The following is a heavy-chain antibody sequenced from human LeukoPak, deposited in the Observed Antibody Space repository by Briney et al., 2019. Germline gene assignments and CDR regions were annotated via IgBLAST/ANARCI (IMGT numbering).Heavy chain of an antibody. J-gene: IGHJ4*02. D-gene: IGHD5-18*01. V-gene: IGHV3-30*18. Sequence: GGSLRLSCAASGFTFSNYGMHWVRQSPGKGLEWVAIIAYDGSNKYYADSVMGRFTISRDNSKKTLYLQMNNLRAEDTAVYYCAKEKGEDTAYPPWDYWGQGTLVTVSS. CDR1: GFTFSNYG. CDR3: AKEKGEDTAYPPWDY. CDR2: IAYDGSNK.